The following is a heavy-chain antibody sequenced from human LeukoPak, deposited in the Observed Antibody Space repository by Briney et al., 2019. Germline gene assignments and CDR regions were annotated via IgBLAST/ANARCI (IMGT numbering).Heavy chain of an antibody. J-gene: IGHJ4*02. V-gene: IGHV3-30-3*01. Sequence: GGSLRLSCAASGFSFSSHAMHWVRQAQGKGLEWVTVISYDGSNKYYADSVKGRFTISRDNSKNTLYLQMNSLRAEDTAVYYCARDAYDSSGYLFDYWGQGTLVTVSS. CDR2: ISYDGSNK. CDR3: ARDAYDSSGYLFDY. D-gene: IGHD3-22*01. CDR1: GFSFSSHA.